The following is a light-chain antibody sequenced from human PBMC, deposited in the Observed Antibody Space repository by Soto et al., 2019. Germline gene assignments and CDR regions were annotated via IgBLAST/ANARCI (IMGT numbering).Light chain of an antibody. J-gene: IGKJ1*01. CDR1: QSVHSNY. CDR2: ATS. Sequence: IVLTQSPGTLSLSPGERATLSCRSSQSVHSNYLAWYQQKPGQAARLLIFATSRRATDIPDRFSGSGSGTDFTLAIRRLEPEDVSVYYCHQFGYSPRTFGQGTKVDIK. CDR3: HQFGYSPRT. V-gene: IGKV3-20*01.